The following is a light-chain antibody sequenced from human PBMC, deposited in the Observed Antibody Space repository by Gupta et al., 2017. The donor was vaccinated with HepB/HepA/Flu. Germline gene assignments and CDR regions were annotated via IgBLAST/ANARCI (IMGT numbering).Light chain of an antibody. CDR2: WAS. V-gene: IGKV4-1*01. CDR3: QQYYDVPFT. J-gene: IGKJ3*01. CDR1: QTLLYSSNYKNY. Sequence: VIIQSLDSIAGSLGERATINCRSSQTLLYSSNYKNYLAWYQQKPGQPPKLLIYWASTREFGVPDRFSGSGSGTTFTLTITSLQAEDVAIYYCQQYYDVPFTFGPGTRVDLK.